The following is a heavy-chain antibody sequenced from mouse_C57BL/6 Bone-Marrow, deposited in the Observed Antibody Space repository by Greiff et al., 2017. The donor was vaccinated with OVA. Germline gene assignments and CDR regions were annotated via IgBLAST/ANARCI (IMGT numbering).Heavy chain of an antibody. CDR1: GYTFTSYW. CDR3: ASGIYYGSPYYFDY. J-gene: IGHJ2*01. Sequence: VQLQQPGAELVRPGSSVKLSCKASGYTFTSYWMDWVKQRPGQGLEWIGNIYPSDSETPYNQKFKDKATLTVDKSSSTAYMQLSSLTSEDSAVYSCASGIYYGSPYYFDYWGQGTTLTVSS. V-gene: IGHV1-61*01. CDR2: IYPSDSET. D-gene: IGHD1-1*01.